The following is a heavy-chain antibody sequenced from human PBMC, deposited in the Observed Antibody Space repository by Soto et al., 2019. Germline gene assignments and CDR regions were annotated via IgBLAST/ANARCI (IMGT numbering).Heavy chain of an antibody. CDR3: IYCSGGSCYPAYYGMDV. Sequence: GGSLRPSCAASGFTFSSYAMSWVRQAPGKGLEWVSAISGSGGSTYYADSVKGRFTISRDNSKNTLYLQMNSLRAEDTAVYYCIYCSGGSCYPAYYGMDVWGQGTTVTVSS. CDR2: ISGSGGST. D-gene: IGHD2-15*01. J-gene: IGHJ6*02. CDR1: GFTFSSYA. V-gene: IGHV3-23*01.